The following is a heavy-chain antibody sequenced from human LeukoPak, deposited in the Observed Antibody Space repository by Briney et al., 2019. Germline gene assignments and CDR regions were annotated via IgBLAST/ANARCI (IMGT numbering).Heavy chain of an antibody. Sequence: GGSLRLSCAASGFTFSSYSMNWVRQAPGKGLEWVSSISSSSSYIYYADSVKGRFTISRDNAKNSLCLQMNSLRAEDTAVYYCARENGVVVAATGFDYWGQGTLVTVSS. D-gene: IGHD2-15*01. CDR3: ARENGVVVAATGFDY. CDR2: ISSSSSYI. V-gene: IGHV3-21*01. J-gene: IGHJ4*02. CDR1: GFTFSSYS.